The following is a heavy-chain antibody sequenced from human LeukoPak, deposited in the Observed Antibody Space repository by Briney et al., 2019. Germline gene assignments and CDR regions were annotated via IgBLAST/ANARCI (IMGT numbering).Heavy chain of an antibody. CDR3: ARHLVGAAEFRY. V-gene: IGHV4-39*01. D-gene: IGHD1-26*01. Sequence: SETLSLTCTVSGDSISSNSYYWGWIRQPPGKGLQWIGSIYYSGTTYCNPSLKSRVTISVDASKNQFSLKLSSVTAADTAVYYCARHLVGAAEFRYWGQGTLVTVSS. J-gene: IGHJ4*02. CDR1: GDSISSNSYY. CDR2: IYYSGTT.